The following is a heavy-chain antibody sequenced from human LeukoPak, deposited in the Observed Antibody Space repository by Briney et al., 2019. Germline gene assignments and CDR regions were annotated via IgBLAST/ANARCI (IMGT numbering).Heavy chain of an antibody. CDR1: GFTFSNFW. V-gene: IGHV3-23*01. J-gene: IGHJ1*01. CDR3: AKDLAFWSGYYIRYFQH. Sequence: PGESLRLSCTASGFTFSNFWMGWVRQAPGKGLEWVSAISGSGGSTYYADSVKGRFTISRDNSKNTLYLQMNSLRAEDTAVYYCAKDLAFWSGYYIRYFQHWGQGTLVTVSS. CDR2: ISGSGGST. D-gene: IGHD3-3*01.